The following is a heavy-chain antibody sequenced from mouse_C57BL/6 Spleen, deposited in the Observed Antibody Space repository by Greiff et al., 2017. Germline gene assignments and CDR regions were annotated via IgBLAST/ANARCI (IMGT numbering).Heavy chain of an antibody. J-gene: IGHJ4*01. V-gene: IGHV1-74*01. CDR2: IHPSNSGT. D-gene: IGHD5-1*01. CDR1: GYTFTSYW. Sequence: QVQLQQSGAELVKPGASVKVSCKASGYTFTSYWMHWVKQRPGQGLEWIGRIHPSNSGTNYNQKFKGKATVTVDKSSSTAYMELRSLTSEDSAVYFCAIGECNGEYAMDYWGGGSAAAVCS. CDR3: AIGECNGEYAMDY.